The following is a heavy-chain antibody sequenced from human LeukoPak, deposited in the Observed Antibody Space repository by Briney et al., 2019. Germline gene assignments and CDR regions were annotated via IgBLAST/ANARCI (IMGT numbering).Heavy chain of an antibody. CDR1: GFTFSSYS. J-gene: IGHJ4*02. D-gene: IGHD2-15*01. CDR2: ISSSSSYI. V-gene: IGHV3-21*01. CDR3: ARDLVCSGGSCGY. Sequence: GGSLRLSCAASGFTFSSYSMNWVRQAPGKGLEWVSSISSSSSYIYYADSVKGRFTISRDNAKNTLYLQMNSLRAEDTAVYYCARDLVCSGGSCGYWGQGTLVTVSS.